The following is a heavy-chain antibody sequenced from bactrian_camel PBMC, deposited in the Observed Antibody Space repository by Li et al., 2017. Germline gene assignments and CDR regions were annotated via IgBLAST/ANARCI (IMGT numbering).Heavy chain of an antibody. D-gene: IGHD1*01. CDR1: GYIWSNYC. J-gene: IGHJ4*01. CDR3: ATEPEAGYAGAYVY. CDR2: ISWSGDSI. Sequence: VQLVESGGGSVQTGGSLRLSCKSSGYIWSNYCMSWFRQAPGMGLEWVSAISWSGDSINYADSVKGQFTISRDNAKNTVYLQMNSLKSEDPALYYCATEPEAGYAGAYVYWGQGTQVTVS. V-gene: IGHV3S40*01.